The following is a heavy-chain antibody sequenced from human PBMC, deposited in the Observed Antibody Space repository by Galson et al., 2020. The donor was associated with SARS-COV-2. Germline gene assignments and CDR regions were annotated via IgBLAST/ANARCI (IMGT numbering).Heavy chain of an antibody. CDR1: GGSISSYY. Sequence: SETLSLTCTVSGGSISSYYWSWNRQHQGTGLEWIGYIHYSGSTNYNPSLQSRVTISVDTSKNQFSLKLSSVTAADTAVYYCARDGTYGDYTSHWYFDLWGRGTLVTVSS. CDR2: IHYSGST. J-gene: IGHJ2*01. CDR3: ARDGTYGDYTSHWYFDL. V-gene: IGHV4-59*13. D-gene: IGHD4-17*01.